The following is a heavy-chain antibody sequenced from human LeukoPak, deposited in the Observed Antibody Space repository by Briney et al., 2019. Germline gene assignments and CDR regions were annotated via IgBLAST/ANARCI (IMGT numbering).Heavy chain of an antibody. CDR3: ARDQGYTFGYGMDV. J-gene: IGHJ6*04. CDR1: GFTVSSNY. D-gene: IGHD2-2*02. V-gene: IGHV3-53*01. CDR2: IYSGGNT. Sequence: PGGSLRLSCAASGFTVSSNYMSWVRQAPGKGLEWVSVIYSGGNTYYADSVKGRFTISRDNSKNTLYLQMNSLRAEDTAVYYCARDQGYTFGYGMDVWGKGTTVTVSS.